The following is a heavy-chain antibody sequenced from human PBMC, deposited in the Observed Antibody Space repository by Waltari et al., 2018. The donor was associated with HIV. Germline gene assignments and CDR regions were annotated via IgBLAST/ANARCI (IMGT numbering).Heavy chain of an antibody. CDR2: IWYDGSKK. Sequence: QVQLVESGGGVVQPGRSLRLSCAPSGSTLSRYGMHWVRQAPGKGLEWVTVIWYDGSKKYYADSVKGRFTISRDNSKNTLYLQMNSLRIEDTAVYYCARKYSSSWGAPFDYWGQGTLVTVSS. J-gene: IGHJ4*02. D-gene: IGHD6-13*01. CDR3: ARKYSSSWGAPFDY. V-gene: IGHV3-33*01. CDR1: GSTLSRYG.